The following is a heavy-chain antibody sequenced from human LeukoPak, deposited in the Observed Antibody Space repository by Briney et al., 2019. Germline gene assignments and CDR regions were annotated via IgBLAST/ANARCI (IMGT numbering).Heavy chain of an antibody. Sequence: GASVKVSCKASGYTFTGYYMHWVRQAPGQGLEWMGWINPNSGGTNYAQKFQGRVTMTRDTSISTAYMELSRLRSDDTAVYYCASAPLRYFDWLSRKRGEYYMDVWGKGTTVTISS. V-gene: IGHV1-2*02. CDR1: GYTFTGYY. J-gene: IGHJ6*03. CDR2: INPNSGGT. CDR3: ASAPLRYFDWLSRKRGEYYMDV. D-gene: IGHD3-9*01.